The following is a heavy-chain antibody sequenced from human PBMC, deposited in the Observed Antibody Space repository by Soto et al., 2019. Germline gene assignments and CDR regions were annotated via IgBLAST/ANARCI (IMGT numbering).Heavy chain of an antibody. V-gene: IGHV3-15*01. CDR3: TTDQSTAYWFDP. J-gene: IGHJ5*02. CDR2: IKSKTDGGTT. Sequence: PGGSLRLSCAASGFTFSSYSMNWVRQAPGKGLEWVGRIKSKTDGGTTDYAAPVKGRFTISRDDSKNTLYLQMNSLKAEDTAVYYCTTDQSTAYWFDPWGQGTLVTVSS. D-gene: IGHD4-17*01. CDR1: GFTFSSYS.